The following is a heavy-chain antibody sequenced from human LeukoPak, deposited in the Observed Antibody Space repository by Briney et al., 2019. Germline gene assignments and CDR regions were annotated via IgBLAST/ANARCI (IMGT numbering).Heavy chain of an antibody. CDR3: ARVQTIVGARLYYFDY. D-gene: IGHD1-26*01. J-gene: IGHJ4*02. Sequence: ASVKVSCKASGYNFTGYYIHWVRQAPGQGLEWMGWINPDSGGTNYAQRFQGRVTMTRDTSISTVYMEMSRLRSDDTAVYYCARVQTIVGARLYYFDYWGQGTLVTVSS. CDR1: GYNFTGYY. CDR2: INPDSGGT. V-gene: IGHV1-2*02.